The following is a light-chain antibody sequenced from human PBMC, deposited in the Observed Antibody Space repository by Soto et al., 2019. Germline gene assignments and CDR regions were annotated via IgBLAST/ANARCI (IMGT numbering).Light chain of an antibody. J-gene: IGKJ2*01. CDR3: QQLNSFPYT. Sequence: IQLTQSPSSLSASVGDRVTITCRASRGISDSLAWYQQKPGKGPNLLIYAASTLQSGVPSRFSGSGSGTDFTLTITSLQPEDSSTYFCQQLNSFPYTFGQGTRLEI. CDR1: RGISDS. V-gene: IGKV1-9*01. CDR2: AAS.